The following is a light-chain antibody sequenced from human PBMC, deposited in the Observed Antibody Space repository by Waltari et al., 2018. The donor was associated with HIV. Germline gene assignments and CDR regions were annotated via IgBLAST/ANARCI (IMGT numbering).Light chain of an antibody. Sequence: QSVLAQSPSVSGTPGQRVTISCSGTTSNIGTNAVNWYQQVPGTAPKLLISSNNQRPSGVPDRFSGFKSGTSASLAINGLQSEDEADYYCATWDDTPTGHVLFGGGTKVTVL. CDR2: SNN. V-gene: IGLV1-44*01. J-gene: IGLJ2*01. CDR3: ATWDDTPTGHVL. CDR1: TSNIGTNA.